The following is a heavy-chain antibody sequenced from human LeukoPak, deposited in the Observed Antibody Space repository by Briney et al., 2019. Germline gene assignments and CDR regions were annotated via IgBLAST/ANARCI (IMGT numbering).Heavy chain of an antibody. CDR3: ARDRSMRRGTVVTPGFIDY. CDR1: GFTFSSYG. V-gene: IGHV3-33*01. D-gene: IGHD4-23*01. CDR2: IWYDGSNK. J-gene: IGHJ4*02. Sequence: GGSLRLSCAASGFTFSSYGMHWVRQAPGKGLEWVAVIWYDGSNKYYADSVKGRFTISRDNSKNTLYLQMNSLRAEDTAVYYCARDRSMRRGTVVTPGFIDYWGQGTLVTVSS.